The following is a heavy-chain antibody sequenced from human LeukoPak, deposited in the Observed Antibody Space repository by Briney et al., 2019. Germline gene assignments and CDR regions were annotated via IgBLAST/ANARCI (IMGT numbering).Heavy chain of an antibody. CDR2: ITGDGSST. J-gene: IGHJ4*02. D-gene: IGHD1-26*01. V-gene: IGHV3-74*01. Sequence: GSLRLSCAASGFTFNDYYMHWVRQAPGKGPVWVARITGDGSSTKYADSVKGRFTISRDNAKNTLYLQMNSLRIEDTSVYYCAQGGSPGAFDYWGQGTLVTVSS. CDR3: AQGGSPGAFDY. CDR1: GFTFNDYY.